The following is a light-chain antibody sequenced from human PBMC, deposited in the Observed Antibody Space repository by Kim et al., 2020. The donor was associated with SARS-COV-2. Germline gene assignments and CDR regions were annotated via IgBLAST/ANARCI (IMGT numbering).Light chain of an antibody. CDR2: RKD. CDR3: TSRGGDGNHLL. J-gene: IGLJ3*02. CDR1: SLRRYY. Sequence: SSELTQDPSVSVALGQTVNITCQGDSLRRYYASWYQQKPGQAPHLVMYRKDSRPSGIPNRFSGSVSGITTSLIITRAPADDVAAYFCTSRGGDGNHLLFG. V-gene: IGLV3-19*01.